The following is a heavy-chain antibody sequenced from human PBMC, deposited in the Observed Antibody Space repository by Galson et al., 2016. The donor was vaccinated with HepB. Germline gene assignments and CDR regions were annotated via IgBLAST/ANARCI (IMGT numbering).Heavy chain of an antibody. CDR2: IYHSGST. D-gene: IGHD3-10*01. V-gene: IGHV4-4*02. CDR3: VRDRRGELYFDY. J-gene: IGHJ4*02. CDR1: GASISTNNF. Sequence: ETLSLTCAVSGASISTNNFWSWVRQPPGKGLEWIGQIYHSGSTNYKPSLKGRVSISVDKSKNQFSLKVNSVTAADTATYYCVRDRRGELYFDYWGQGTLVTVSS.